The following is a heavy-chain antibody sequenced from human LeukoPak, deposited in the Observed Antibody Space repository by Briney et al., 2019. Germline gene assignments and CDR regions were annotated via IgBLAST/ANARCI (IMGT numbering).Heavy chain of an antibody. CDR3: AREGYYGSGSPPSLYFDY. V-gene: IGHV3-30-3*01. CDR2: TSSDLNVK. J-gene: IGHJ4*02. CDR1: GFTFKNYV. D-gene: IGHD3-10*01. Sequence: GSLRLSCAASGFTFKNYVIHWVRQAPGKGLEWVAVTSSDLNVKLYADSVKGRFTISRDNSRSTLYLQMNSLRPEDTAIYYCAREGYYGSGSPPSLYFDYWGQGTLVTVSS.